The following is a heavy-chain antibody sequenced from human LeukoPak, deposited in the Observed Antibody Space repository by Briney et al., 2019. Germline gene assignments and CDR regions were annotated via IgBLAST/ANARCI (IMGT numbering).Heavy chain of an antibody. CDR2: IIPIFGTA. D-gene: IGHD2-15*01. Sequence: GASVKVSCKASGGTFSSYAISWVRQAPGQGLEWMGRIIPIFGTANYAQRFHGRVTITTDESTSTAYMELSSLRSEDTAVYYCARAPRGYCSGGSCYESYYYYYMDVWGKGTTVTVSS. J-gene: IGHJ6*03. V-gene: IGHV1-69*05. CDR3: ARAPRGYCSGGSCYESYYYYYMDV. CDR1: GGTFSSYA.